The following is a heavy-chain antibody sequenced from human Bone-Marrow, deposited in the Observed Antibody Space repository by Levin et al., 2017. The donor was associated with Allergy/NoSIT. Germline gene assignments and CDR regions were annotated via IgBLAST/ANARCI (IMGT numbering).Heavy chain of an antibody. Sequence: SETLSLTCTVSGGSISGSNYHWNWIRQPPGKGLEWIGSVHYTGSTYYYPSLKSRVTISVDTSKTQFSLNLNSVTAADTAVYYCATTTALVTSGFDYWGQGTLVTVSS. D-gene: IGHD5-18*01. J-gene: IGHJ4*02. V-gene: IGHV4-39*01. CDR3: ATTTALVTSGFDY. CDR1: GGSISGSNYH. CDR2: VHYTGST.